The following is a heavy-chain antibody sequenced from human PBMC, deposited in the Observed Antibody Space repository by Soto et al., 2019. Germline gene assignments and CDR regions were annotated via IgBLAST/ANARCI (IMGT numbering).Heavy chain of an antibody. J-gene: IGHJ4*02. CDR3: ARVYYDILTGYYYADY. CDR2: INHSGST. D-gene: IGHD3-9*01. Sequence: PSETLSLTCAVYGGSFSGYYWSWIRQPPGKGLEWIGEINHSGSTNYNPSLKSRVTISVDTSKNQFSLQLSSVTAADTAVFFCARVYYDILTGYYYADYWGQGTLVTVSS. V-gene: IGHV4-34*01. CDR1: GGSFSGYY.